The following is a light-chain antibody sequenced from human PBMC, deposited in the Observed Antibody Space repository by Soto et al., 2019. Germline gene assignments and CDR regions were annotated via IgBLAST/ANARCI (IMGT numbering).Light chain of an antibody. CDR3: QSFDSSLSGSV. CDR2: TDR. Sequence: QSVLTQPPSVSGAPGQRVTIPCTGSSSNIGAGYDVHWYQQLPGTAPKLLIYTDRNRPSGVPDRFSGSKSGTSASLAITGLQADDDADYYCQSFDSSLSGSVFGGGTKLTVL. V-gene: IGLV1-40*01. J-gene: IGLJ2*01. CDR1: SSNIGAGYD.